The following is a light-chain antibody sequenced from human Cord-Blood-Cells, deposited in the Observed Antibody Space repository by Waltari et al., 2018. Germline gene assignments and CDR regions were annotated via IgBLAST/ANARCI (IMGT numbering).Light chain of an antibody. J-gene: IGLJ2*01. CDR2: DVS. V-gene: IGLV2-14*01. CDR1: SSDVGGYNY. Sequence: QSALPQPASVSGYPGQSITLSCTGTSSDVGGYNYVSRYQQHPGKAPNRMIYDVSNRPSGVSNRFSGSKSGNTASLTISGLQAEDEADYYCSSYTSSSTLIFGGGTKLTVL. CDR3: SSYTSSSTLI.